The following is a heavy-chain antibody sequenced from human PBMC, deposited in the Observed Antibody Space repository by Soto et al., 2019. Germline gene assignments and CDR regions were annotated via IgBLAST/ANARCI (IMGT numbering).Heavy chain of an antibody. Sequence: QVQLVQSGAEVKKPGASVKVSCKASGYTFIGYYIHWVRQAPGQGLEWMGWINPNTGGTNQAQRFQGRVTMTRDTSISTAYMELSRLRSDDTAVYYCARDSYYDILTGYSRNAFDIWGRGTMVTVSS. V-gene: IGHV1-2*02. D-gene: IGHD3-9*01. J-gene: IGHJ3*02. CDR3: ARDSYYDILTGYSRNAFDI. CDR2: INPNTGGT. CDR1: GYTFIGYY.